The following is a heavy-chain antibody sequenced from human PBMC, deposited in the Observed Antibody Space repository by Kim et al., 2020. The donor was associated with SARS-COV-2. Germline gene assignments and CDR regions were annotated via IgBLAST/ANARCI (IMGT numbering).Heavy chain of an antibody. Sequence: TSYADSVKGRFTISRDNAKNSLYLQMNSLSAEDTAVYYCASGEWERPLFYWGQGTLVTVSS. D-gene: IGHD1-26*01. J-gene: IGHJ4*02. CDR2: T. CDR3: ASGEWERPLFY. V-gene: IGHV3-21*01.